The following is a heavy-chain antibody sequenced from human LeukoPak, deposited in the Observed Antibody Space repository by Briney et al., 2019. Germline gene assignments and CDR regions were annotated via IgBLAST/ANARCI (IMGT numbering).Heavy chain of an antibody. CDR2: ISVSADTR. V-gene: IGHV3-48*01. J-gene: IGHJ4*02. CDR1: GFTFSAYS. CDR3: ARTVEMSAITSPFDS. Sequence: GGSLTLSCAGYGFTFSAYSFNWVRQAPGKGLEWVSYISVSADTRLYADSVKGRFTISRDNARDSLFLHMSSLRVDDTAVYYCARTVEMSAITSPFDSWGQGTLVAVSS. D-gene: IGHD5-24*01.